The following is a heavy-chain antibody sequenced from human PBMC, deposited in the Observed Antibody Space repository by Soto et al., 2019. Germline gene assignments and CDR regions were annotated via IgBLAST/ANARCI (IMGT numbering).Heavy chain of an antibody. Sequence: SLRLSCAASGFTFSSYGMHWVRQAPGKGLEWVAVIWYDGSNKYYADSVKGRFTISRDNSKNTLYLQMNSLRAEDTAVYYCAKLNIVVVPAAISWFDPWGQGTLVTVSS. CDR1: GFTFSSYG. CDR2: IWYDGSNK. D-gene: IGHD2-2*01. V-gene: IGHV3-33*06. CDR3: AKLNIVVVPAAISWFDP. J-gene: IGHJ5*02.